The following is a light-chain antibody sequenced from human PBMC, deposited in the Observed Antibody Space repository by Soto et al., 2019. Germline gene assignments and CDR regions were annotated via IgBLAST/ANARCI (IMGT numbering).Light chain of an antibody. J-gene: IGLJ3*02. Sequence: QTVVTQEPSLTVSPGGTVTLTCASSTGAVTRGYFPNWFQQKPGQAPRPLIYSTSNKHSWTPARFSGSLLGGKAALTLSGVQPEDEADYYCLLYYGGARVFGGGTKLTVL. CDR2: STS. V-gene: IGLV7-43*01. CDR3: LLYYGGARV. CDR1: TGAVTRGYF.